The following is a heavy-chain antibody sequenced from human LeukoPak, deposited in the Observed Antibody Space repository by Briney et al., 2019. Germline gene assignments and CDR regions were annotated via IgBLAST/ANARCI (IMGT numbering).Heavy chain of an antibody. CDR3: AREAY. CDR2: VKEDGSQK. J-gene: IGHJ4*02. V-gene: IGHV3-7*01. Sequence: GGSLRLSCAASGFTFSRYWMSWVRQAPGKGLEWVASVKEDGSQKNYADTVKGRFSISRDNAKKSLVLQMNSLRADDTAVYYCAREAYWGPGTLVTASS. CDR1: GFTFSRYW.